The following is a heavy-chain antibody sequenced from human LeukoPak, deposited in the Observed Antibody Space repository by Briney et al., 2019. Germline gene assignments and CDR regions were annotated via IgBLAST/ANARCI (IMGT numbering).Heavy chain of an antibody. J-gene: IGHJ4*02. CDR2: ISASGTTI. V-gene: IGHV3-48*01. CDR3: ARGIYGDYYFDY. D-gene: IGHD4-17*01. CDR1: GFTFSCYA. Sequence: GGSLRLSCAASGFTFSCYAMSWVRQAPGKGLEWVLYISASGTTIYYADSVKGRFTISRDNAKNSLYLQMNSLRAEDTAVYYCARGIYGDYYFDYWGQGTLVTVSS.